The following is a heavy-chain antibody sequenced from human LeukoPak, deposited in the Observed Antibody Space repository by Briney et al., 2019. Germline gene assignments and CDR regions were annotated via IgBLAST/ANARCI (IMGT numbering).Heavy chain of an antibody. J-gene: IGHJ3*02. Sequence: TGGSLRLSCAASEFTFSSYWMTWVRQAPGKGLEWVANVKQDGREKYYVDSVKGRFIISRDNAKNSMYLQMNSLRVEDTAVYYCARETRWAFDIWGQGTVVTVSS. CDR2: VKQDGREK. CDR3: ARETRWAFDI. CDR1: EFTFSSYW. V-gene: IGHV3-7*04.